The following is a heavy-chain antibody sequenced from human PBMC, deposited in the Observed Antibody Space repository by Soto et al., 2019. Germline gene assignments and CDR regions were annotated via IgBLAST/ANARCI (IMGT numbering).Heavy chain of an antibody. D-gene: IGHD3-22*01. V-gene: IGHV1-69*01. Sequence: QVQLVQSGAEVKKPGSSVKVSCKASGGTFSSQAISWVRQAPGQGLEWMGGIIPVFKATNYAQKFQGIVTITADDSPSTAYMDLYSLRSEDTAVYYCARDVPLNYYDGTYSYYAMDVWGQGTTVTVSS. CDR3: ARDVPLNYYDGTYSYYAMDV. J-gene: IGHJ6*02. CDR1: GGTFSSQA. CDR2: IIPVFKAT.